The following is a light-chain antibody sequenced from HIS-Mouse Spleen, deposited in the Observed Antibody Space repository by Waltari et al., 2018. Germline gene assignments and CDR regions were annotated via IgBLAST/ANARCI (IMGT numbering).Light chain of an antibody. Sequence: QSALTQPASVSGSPGQSITIPCTGTSSHVGGYNYVSWYQQHPGKAPKLMIYEVSNRPSGVSNRFSGSKSGNTASLTISGLQAEDEADYYCSSYTSSSPWVFGGGTKLTVL. CDR2: EVS. CDR1: SSHVGGYNY. CDR3: SSYTSSSPWV. V-gene: IGLV2-14*01. J-gene: IGLJ3*02.